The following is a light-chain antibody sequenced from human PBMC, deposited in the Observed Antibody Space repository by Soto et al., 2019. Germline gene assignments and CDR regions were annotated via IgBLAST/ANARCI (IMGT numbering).Light chain of an antibody. V-gene: IGKV3-20*01. CDR1: QSVGSRF. Sequence: EIVLTQSPGTLSLSPGERATLSCRASQSVGSRFLAWYQQKPGQAPRLLIYGASNRATGIPDRFSGSGSGTDFTLTISKLEPEDFAVYYCQQSGTSPPVAFGGGTQV. CDR3: QQSGTSPPVA. J-gene: IGKJ4*01. CDR2: GAS.